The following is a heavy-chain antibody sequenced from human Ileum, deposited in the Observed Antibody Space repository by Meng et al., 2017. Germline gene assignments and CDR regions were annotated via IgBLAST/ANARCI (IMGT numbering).Heavy chain of an antibody. CDR3: ATNKNKKINY. CDR2: IFHTGST. CDR1: GDSISSSNW. D-gene: IGHD2/OR15-2a*01. Sequence: GQLQGAGPGLGEPSGTLSLTCVVSGDSISSSNWWNWVRQPPGKGLEWIGEIFHTGSTNYNPSLKSRVTISADKSKNQFSLNLSSVTAADTAVYYCATNKNKKINYWGQGTLVTVSS. V-gene: IGHV4-4*02. J-gene: IGHJ4*02.